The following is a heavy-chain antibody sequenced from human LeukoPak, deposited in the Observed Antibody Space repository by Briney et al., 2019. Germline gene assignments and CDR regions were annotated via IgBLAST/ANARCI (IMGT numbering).Heavy chain of an antibody. J-gene: IGHJ5*02. CDR3: ARKGAASGEGFDP. V-gene: IGHV1-2*02. Sequence: ASVKVSCKASGYTFTGYYMHWVRQAPGQGLEWMGWINPNSGGTNYAQKFQGRVTMTRDTSTSTAYMELSSLRSEDTAVYYCARKGAASGEGFDPWGQGTLVTVSS. D-gene: IGHD6-13*01. CDR2: INPNSGGT. CDR1: GYTFTGYY.